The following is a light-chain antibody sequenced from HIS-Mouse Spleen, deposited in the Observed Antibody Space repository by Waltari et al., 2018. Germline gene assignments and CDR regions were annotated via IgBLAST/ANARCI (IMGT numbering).Light chain of an antibody. V-gene: IGKV3-11*01. Sequence: DIVLTQSPATLSLSPGDRATLSCRASQSVSSYLAWYQQKPGQAPRLLLYDASNRATGIPARFSGSWSGTDFTLTISSLEPEDFAVYYCQQRSNWPTFGGGTKVEIK. CDR2: DAS. CDR1: QSVSSY. J-gene: IGKJ4*01. CDR3: QQRSNWPT.